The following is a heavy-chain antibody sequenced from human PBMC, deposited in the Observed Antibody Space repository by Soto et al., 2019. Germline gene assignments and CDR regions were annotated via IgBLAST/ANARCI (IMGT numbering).Heavy chain of an antibody. V-gene: IGHV3-72*01. CDR2: ARNKTNSFNT. CDR3: ASLMGTSFDL. CDR1: GFTFSGHH. J-gene: IGHJ4*02. Sequence: GGSLRLSCAASGFTFSGHHMNWVRQAPGKGLEWVGRARNKTNSFNTAYAASVRVRFTISRDDSKNSLSLQMNSLKTEDAAVYFCASLMGTSFDLWGQGTLVTVSS. D-gene: IGHD2-8*01.